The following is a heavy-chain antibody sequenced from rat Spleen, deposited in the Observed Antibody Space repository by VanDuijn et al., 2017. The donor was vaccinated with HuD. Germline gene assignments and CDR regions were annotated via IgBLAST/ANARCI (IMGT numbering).Heavy chain of an antibody. J-gene: IGHJ3*01. D-gene: IGHD1-8*01. Sequence: EVQLVESGGGLVQPGRSLKLSCAASGFTFRNYGMHWIRQAPTKGLEWVAFISPSGGSTYYPDSVKGRFTISRDYAKNTLYLQMDSLRSEDTATYYCAKEGDGGYSSYPNWFAYWGQGTLVTVSS. CDR1: GFTFRNYG. CDR3: AKEGDGGYSSYPNWFAY. V-gene: IGHV5-19*01. CDR2: ISPSGGST.